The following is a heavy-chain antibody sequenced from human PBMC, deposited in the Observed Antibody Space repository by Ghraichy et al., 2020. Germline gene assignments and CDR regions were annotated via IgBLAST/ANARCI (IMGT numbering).Heavy chain of an antibody. CDR2: IESTGSTI. J-gene: IGHJ4*02. CDR3: AREGSGYGYYFDY. CDR1: GFTFSSYD. Sequence: GGSLRLSCAASGFTFSSYDMNWVRQAPGKGLEWVSYIESTGSTIYYADSVKGRFTISRDKAKNSLYLQMNSLRDEDTALYYCAREGSGYGYYFDYWGQGTLVTVNS. V-gene: IGHV3-48*02. D-gene: IGHD5-12*01.